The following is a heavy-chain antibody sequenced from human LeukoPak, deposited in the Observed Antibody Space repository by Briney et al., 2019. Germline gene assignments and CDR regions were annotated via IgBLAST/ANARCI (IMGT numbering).Heavy chain of an antibody. CDR2: INPSSGST. J-gene: IGHJ3*02. CDR3: ARGTRDGYNFDVFDI. CDR1: GYSFTSYY. D-gene: IGHD5-24*01. V-gene: IGHV1-46*01. Sequence: ASVKVSCKASGYSFTSYYIHWVRQAPGQGLEWMGIINPSSGSTSHAQKFQGRVTVTRDTSTSTVYMELSSLRSEDTAVYYCARGTRDGYNFDVFDIWGQGTIVTV.